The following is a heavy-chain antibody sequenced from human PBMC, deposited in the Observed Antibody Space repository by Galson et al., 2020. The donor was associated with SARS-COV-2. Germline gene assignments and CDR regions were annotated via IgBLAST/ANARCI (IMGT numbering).Heavy chain of an antibody. J-gene: IGHJ5*02. D-gene: IGHD4-17*01. Sequence: SETLSLTCAASGCSISSGGYSWSCIRQPPGKGLEWIGYIYYSGSTYYNPSLKSRVTISVDTSKNQFSLTLSSVTAADTAVYYCARVTTVVTGDNWFDAWGQGTLVTVSS. CDR2: IYYSGST. CDR1: GCSISSGGYS. CDR3: ARVTTVVTGDNWFDA. V-gene: IGHV4-30-4*07.